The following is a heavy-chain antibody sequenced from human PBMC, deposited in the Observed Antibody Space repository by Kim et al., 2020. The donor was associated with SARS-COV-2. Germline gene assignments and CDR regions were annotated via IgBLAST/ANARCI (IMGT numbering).Heavy chain of an antibody. D-gene: IGHD4-17*01. Sequence: SETLSLTCTVSGGSISSYYWSWIRQPPGKGLEWIGYIYYSGSTNYNPSLKSRVTISVDTSKNQFSLKLSSVTAADTAVYYCARAYGDYRSNWFDPWGQGTLVTVSS. CDR1: GGSISSYY. J-gene: IGHJ5*02. CDR2: IYYSGST. V-gene: IGHV4-59*08. CDR3: ARAYGDYRSNWFDP.